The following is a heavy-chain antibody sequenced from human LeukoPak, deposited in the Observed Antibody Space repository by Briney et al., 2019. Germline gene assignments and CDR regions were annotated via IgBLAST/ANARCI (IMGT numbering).Heavy chain of an antibody. J-gene: IGHJ4*02. Sequence: PGGSLRLSCAASGFTFSSYGMHWVRQTPGKGLEWVAVISYDGSNKYYADSVKGRFTISRDNSKNTLYLQMNSLRAEDTAVYYCAKTMVRGVIITDYFDYWGQGTLVTVSS. V-gene: IGHV3-30*18. CDR2: ISYDGSNK. D-gene: IGHD3-10*01. CDR1: GFTFSSYG. CDR3: AKTMVRGVIITDYFDY.